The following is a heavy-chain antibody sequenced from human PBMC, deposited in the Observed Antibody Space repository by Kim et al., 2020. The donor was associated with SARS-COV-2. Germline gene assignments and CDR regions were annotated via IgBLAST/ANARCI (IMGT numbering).Heavy chain of an antibody. D-gene: IGHD3-10*01. Sequence: ADSVKGRFTISRDNSKNTLYLQMNSLRAEDTAVYYCAKDIELVVRARFDYWGQGTLVTVSS. CDR3: AKDIELVVRARFDY. J-gene: IGHJ4*02. V-gene: IGHV3-23*01.